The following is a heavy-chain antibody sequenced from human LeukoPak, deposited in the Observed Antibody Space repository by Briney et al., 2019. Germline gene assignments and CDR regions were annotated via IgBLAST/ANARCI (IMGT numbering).Heavy chain of an antibody. CDR3: ATDSYVSGSYYRLFY. CDR2: IDNGGKT. CDR1: GFTVSSNY. Sequence: GGSLRLSCAASGFTVSSNYMSWVRQAPGKGLECVSVIDNGGKTYYADSVKGRFTISRDNAKNTLYLQMNNLRAEDTAIYYCATDSYVSGSYYRLFYWGQGTLVTVSS. V-gene: IGHV3-66*01. J-gene: IGHJ4*02. D-gene: IGHD3-10*01.